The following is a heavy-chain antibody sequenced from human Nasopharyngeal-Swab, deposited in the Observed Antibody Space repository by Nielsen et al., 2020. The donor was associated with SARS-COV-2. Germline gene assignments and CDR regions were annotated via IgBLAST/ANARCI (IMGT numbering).Heavy chain of an antibody. J-gene: IGHJ4*02. V-gene: IGHV1-3*01. D-gene: IGHD6-6*01. Sequence: WVRQAPGQRLEWMGWINAGNGNTKYSQKFQGRVTITRDTSASTAYMELSSLRSEDTAVYCCARGSSDHWGQGTLVTVSS. CDR2: INAGNGNT. CDR3: ARGSSDH.